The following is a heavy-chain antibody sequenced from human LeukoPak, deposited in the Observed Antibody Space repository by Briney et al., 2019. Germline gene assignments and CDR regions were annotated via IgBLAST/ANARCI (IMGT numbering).Heavy chain of an antibody. J-gene: IGHJ3*02. CDR1: GYTFTSYG. D-gene: IGHD3-22*01. CDR2: ISAYNGNT. V-gene: IGHV1-18*01. Sequence: ASVKVSCKASGYTFTSYGISWVRQAPGQGLEWMGWISAYNGNTNYAQKLQGRVTMTTDTSTSTAYMELRSLRSDATAVYYCARDLSGDTYYYDGSDTGGGSGDNAFDIWGQGTMVTVSS. CDR3: ARDLSGDTYYYDGSDTGGGSGDNAFDI.